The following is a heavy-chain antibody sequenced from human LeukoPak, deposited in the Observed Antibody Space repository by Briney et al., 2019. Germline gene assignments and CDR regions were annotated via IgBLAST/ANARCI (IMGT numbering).Heavy chain of an antibody. CDR1: GYTFTNFW. Sequence: GESLKISCEGSGYTFTNFWIGWVRQMPGKGLEWMGIVSPSVSDTRYSPSFQGQVTISADKSITTAYLQWSSLKASDTATYYCVRQPRVHTPDFWGQGTLVTVSS. CDR2: VSPSVSDT. V-gene: IGHV5-51*01. D-gene: IGHD1-1*01. J-gene: IGHJ4*02. CDR3: VRQPRVHTPDF.